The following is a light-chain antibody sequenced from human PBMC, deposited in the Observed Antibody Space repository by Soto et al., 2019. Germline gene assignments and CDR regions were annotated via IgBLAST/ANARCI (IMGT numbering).Light chain of an antibody. Sequence: DIQMTQSPSTLSASVGDRVTITCRASQSISSWLSWYQHKLGKAPKLLIYKASSLESGVPSRFSGSGSETEFTLTIIRLQPDDFATYYCQQYNSYPWTFGQGTKVEIK. V-gene: IGKV1-5*03. CDR3: QQYNSYPWT. CDR1: QSISSW. CDR2: KAS. J-gene: IGKJ1*01.